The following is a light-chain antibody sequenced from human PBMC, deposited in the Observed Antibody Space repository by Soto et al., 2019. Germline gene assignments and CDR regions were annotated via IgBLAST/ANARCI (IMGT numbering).Light chain of an antibody. CDR1: QDIRNF. CDR3: QQLNNFPRT. Sequence: DIQMTQSPTSLSASVGDRVTITCRASQDIRNFVAWYQQKPGKAPKLLIYAASTLQSGVPSRFSGSGSGTTFTLTINNLQPEDFATYYCQQLNNFPRTFGQGTKVE. J-gene: IGKJ1*01. CDR2: AAS. V-gene: IGKV1-27*01.